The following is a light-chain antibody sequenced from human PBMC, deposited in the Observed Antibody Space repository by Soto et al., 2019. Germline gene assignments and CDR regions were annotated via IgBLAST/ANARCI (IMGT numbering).Light chain of an antibody. CDR3: QQYGDSPYT. J-gene: IGKJ2*01. CDR1: QSVNNNF. V-gene: IGKV3-20*01. CDR2: GAS. Sequence: EIVLTQSPATLSLSPGERAALSCGASQSVNNNFFAWYQQIPGQAPRLLIYGASSRASGIPARFSGSGSGTDFTLTISRLEPEDFAVSYCQQYGDSPYTFGQGTKLQIK.